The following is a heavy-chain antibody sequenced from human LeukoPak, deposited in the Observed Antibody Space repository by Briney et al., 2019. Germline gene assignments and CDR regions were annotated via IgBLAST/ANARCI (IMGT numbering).Heavy chain of an antibody. CDR3: ARDGVVVVPAARGFDY. D-gene: IGHD2-2*01. Sequence: ASVTVSCKAPGYTFTSYGISWVRQAPGQGLEWMGWISAYNGNTNYAQKLQGRVTMTTDTSTSTAYMELRSLRSGDTAVYYCARDGVVVVPAARGFDYWGQGTLVTVSS. J-gene: IGHJ4*02. V-gene: IGHV1-18*01. CDR2: ISAYNGNT. CDR1: GYTFTSYG.